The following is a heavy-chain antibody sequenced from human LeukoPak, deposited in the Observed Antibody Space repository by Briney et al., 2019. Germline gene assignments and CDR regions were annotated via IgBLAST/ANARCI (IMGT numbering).Heavy chain of an antibody. V-gene: IGHV3-66*01. CDR3: ARDAGGYGMDV. CDR2: IYSGGST. Sequence: GGSLRLSCAASGFTVSTNYMSWVRQAPGKGLEWVSVIYSGGSTYYADSVKGRFTISRDNSKITLYLQMNSLRAEDTAVYYCARDAGGYGMDVWGQGTTVTVSS. CDR1: GFTVSTNY. J-gene: IGHJ6*02. D-gene: IGHD2-8*02.